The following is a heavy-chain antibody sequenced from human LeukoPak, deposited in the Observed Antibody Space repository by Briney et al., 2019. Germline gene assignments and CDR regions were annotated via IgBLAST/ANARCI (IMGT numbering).Heavy chain of an antibody. CDR2: ISSSSSYI. Sequence: GGSLRLSCAASGFTFSSYSMNWVRQAPGKGLEWVSSISSSSSYIYYADSVKGRFTISRDNAKNSLYLQMNSLRAEDTAVYYCAKKIRPSGIAAAGTDYWGQGTLVTVSS. D-gene: IGHD6-13*01. V-gene: IGHV3-21*01. J-gene: IGHJ4*02. CDR3: AKKIRPSGIAAAGTDY. CDR1: GFTFSSYS.